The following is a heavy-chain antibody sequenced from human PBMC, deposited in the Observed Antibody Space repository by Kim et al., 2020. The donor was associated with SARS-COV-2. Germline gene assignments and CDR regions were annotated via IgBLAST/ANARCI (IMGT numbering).Heavy chain of an antibody. D-gene: IGHD3-10*01. V-gene: IGHV5-10-1*01. CDR3: ARHVLLWFGEPSVDY. Sequence: PAFQGHVTISADKSISTAYLQWSSLKASDTAMYYCARHVLLWFGEPSVDYWGQGTLVTVSS. J-gene: IGHJ4*02.